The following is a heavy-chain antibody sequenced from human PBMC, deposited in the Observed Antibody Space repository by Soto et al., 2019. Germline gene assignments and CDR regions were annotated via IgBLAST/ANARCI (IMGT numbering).Heavy chain of an antibody. D-gene: IGHD4-4*01. J-gene: IGHJ6*03. CDR1: GFTFSNYA. CDR3: AKSGSNYFHYYYMDV. CDR2: ISGSASST. V-gene: IGHV3-23*01. Sequence: GGSLRLSCAPSGFTFSNYAMSWVRQAPGKGLEWVSAISGSASSTYYADSVKGRFTISRDNSKNTLYLQMNSLRVEDTALYYCAKSGSNYFHYYYMDVWGKGTTVTVSS.